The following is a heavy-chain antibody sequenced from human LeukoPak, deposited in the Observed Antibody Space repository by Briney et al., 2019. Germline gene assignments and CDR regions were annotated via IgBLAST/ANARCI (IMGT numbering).Heavy chain of an antibody. CDR1: GFTFHDYA. CDR3: ARGQLRGSETALFD. J-gene: IGHJ4*02. CDR2: LSWNGATI. D-gene: IGHD2-21*01. V-gene: IGHV3-9*01. Sequence: PGGSLRLSCAVSGFTFHDYAMPWVRQAPGKGLEWVSGLSWNGATIGYADSVKGRFTISRDNAKNSLFLQMNSLRAEDTALYYCARGQLRGSETALFDWGQGTLVTVSS.